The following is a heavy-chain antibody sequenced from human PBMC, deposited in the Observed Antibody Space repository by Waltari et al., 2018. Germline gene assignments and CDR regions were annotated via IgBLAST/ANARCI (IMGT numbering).Heavy chain of an antibody. V-gene: IGHV3-33*05. Sequence: QVHVVESGGGVVQPGGSLRLSCAASGFTLGNYGMHWVRQAPGKGLERVEVKQYEGSSKNYADSVKGRFTSSKENSKNTLYLEMKSLRAEDTAVYYCAREYSRICFHALDGWGQGTAVTVSS. CDR3: AREYSRICFHALDG. D-gene: IGHD6-13*01. J-gene: IGHJ6*02. CDR2: KQYEGSSK. CDR1: GFTLGNYG.